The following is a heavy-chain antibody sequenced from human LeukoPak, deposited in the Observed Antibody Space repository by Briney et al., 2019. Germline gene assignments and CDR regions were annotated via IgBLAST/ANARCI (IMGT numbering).Heavy chain of an antibody. V-gene: IGHV3-23*01. CDR3: AKDPVLLWASDI. D-gene: IGHD3-10*01. J-gene: IGHJ3*02. CDR1: GFTFSSYA. Sequence: PGGSLRLSCAASGFTFSSYAMSWVRNAQGTGLELVSAISGSGGSTYYADSVKGRFTISRDNSKNTLYLQMNSLRAEDTAVYYCAKDPVLLWASDIWGQGTMVTVSS. CDR2: ISGSGGST.